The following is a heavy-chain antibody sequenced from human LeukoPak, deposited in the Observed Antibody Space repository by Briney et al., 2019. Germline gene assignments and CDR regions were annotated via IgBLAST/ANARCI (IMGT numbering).Heavy chain of an antibody. V-gene: IGHV1-2*02. CDR1: GYTFTGYY. CDR3: ARDRQPLAAAGIEYYFDY. J-gene: IGHJ4*02. CDR2: INPNSGGT. D-gene: IGHD6-13*01. Sequence: GASVKVSCKASGYTFTGYYMHWVRQAPGQGLEWMGWINPNSGGTNHAQKFQGRVTMTRDTSISTAYMELSRLRSDDTAVYYCARDRQPLAAAGIEYYFDYWGQGTLVTVSS.